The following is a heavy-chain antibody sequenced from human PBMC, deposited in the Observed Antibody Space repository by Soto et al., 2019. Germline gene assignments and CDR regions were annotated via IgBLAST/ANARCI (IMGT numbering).Heavy chain of an antibody. J-gene: IGHJ4*02. CDR3: ARSTWQIRKYYFDY. CDR2: IYSGGNT. V-gene: IGHV3-53*01. Sequence: PGGSLRLSCVASGFTVSSSYMNWVRQAPGKGLEWVSVIYSGGNTYYADSVKGRFTISRDNSKNTLFLQMNSLRAEDKAVYYCARSTWQIRKYYFDYSGQRTLVTVSS. CDR1: GFTVSSSY.